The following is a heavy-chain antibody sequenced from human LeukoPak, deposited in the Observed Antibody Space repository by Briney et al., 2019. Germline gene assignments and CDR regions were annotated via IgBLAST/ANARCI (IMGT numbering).Heavy chain of an antibody. D-gene: IGHD6-19*01. J-gene: IGHJ4*02. CDR2: IYYSGST. Sequence: SETLSLTCTVSGGSISSSSYYWGWIRQPPGKGLEWIGSIYYSGSTYYNPSLMSRVTISVDTSKNQFSLKLSSVTAADTAVYYCARVGGWHYFDYWGQGTLVTVSS. V-gene: IGHV4-39*07. CDR3: ARVGGWHYFDY. CDR1: GGSISSSSYY.